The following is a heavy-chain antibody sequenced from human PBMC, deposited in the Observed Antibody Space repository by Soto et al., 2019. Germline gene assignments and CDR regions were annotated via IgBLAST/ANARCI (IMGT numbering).Heavy chain of an antibody. Sequence: QVQLQESGPGLVKPSQTLSLTCTVSGASIFSGDYYWTWIRQPPGKGLEWIGYIDYRGTTFYNPSLQSRITMSIGTSNNQFSLNLRSVTAADAAVYYCVRDHQWLLMNVWGQGTTFTVSS. CDR2: IDYRGTT. J-gene: IGHJ6*02. CDR1: GASIFSGDYY. CDR3: VRDHQWLLMNV. D-gene: IGHD6-19*01. V-gene: IGHV4-30-4*01.